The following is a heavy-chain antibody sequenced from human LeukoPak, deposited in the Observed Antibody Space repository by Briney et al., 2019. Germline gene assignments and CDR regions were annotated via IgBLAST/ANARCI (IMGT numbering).Heavy chain of an antibody. CDR2: ISGSGDVT. CDR3: AKRYDSDSSGYLGSIDQ. V-gene: IGHV3-23*01. D-gene: IGHD3-22*01. CDR1: GFTFDNHA. Sequence: GESLRLSCVASGFTFDNHAISWVRQAPGKGLEWVSAISGSGDVTYYADSVKGRFTISRDNCKNTLYLQLSSLRAEDTAVYYCAKRYDSDSSGYLGSIDQWGQGTLVTVSS. J-gene: IGHJ4*02.